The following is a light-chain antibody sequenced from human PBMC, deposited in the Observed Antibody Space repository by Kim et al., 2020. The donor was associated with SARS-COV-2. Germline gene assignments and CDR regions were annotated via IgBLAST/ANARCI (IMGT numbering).Light chain of an antibody. CDR2: NTN. J-gene: IGLJ2*01. V-gene: IGLV7-46*01. CDR3: LLSNDDGLRKV. Sequence: QAVVTQEPSVTVSPGGTVTLTCGSSTGTVTNGHYPYWFQQKPGQAPRALIYNTNYKYSWTPARFSGSLLGGKGALTLSGAQPEDEADYYCLLSNDDGLRKVFGGGTQLTVL. CDR1: TGTVTNGHY.